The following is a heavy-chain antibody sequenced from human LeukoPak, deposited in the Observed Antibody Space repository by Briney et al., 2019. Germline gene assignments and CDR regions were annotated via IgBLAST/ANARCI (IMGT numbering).Heavy chain of an antibody. CDR2: ISGSGGST. CDR1: GFTFSSCA. CDR3: AKDPHYITGTEFYYYYYGMDV. D-gene: IGHD1-7*01. Sequence: GGSLRLSCAASGFTFSSCAMSWVRQAPGKGLEWVSAISGSGGSTYYADSVKGRFTISRDNSKNTLYLQMNSLRAEDTAVYYCAKDPHYITGTEFYYYYYGMDVWGQGTTVTVSS. J-gene: IGHJ6*02. V-gene: IGHV3-23*01.